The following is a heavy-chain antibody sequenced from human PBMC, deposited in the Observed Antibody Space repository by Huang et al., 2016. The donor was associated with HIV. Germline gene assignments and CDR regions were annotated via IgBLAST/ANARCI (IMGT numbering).Heavy chain of an antibody. CDR1: GGSIRSSSYY. CDR3: ARHMDCSSSSCLAGGHERGPFDM. Sequence: QLQLQESGPGLVKPSETLSLTCSVSGGSIRSSSYYWGWIRQPPGKGLEGIGGSYYRGSTFYNPSLKGRVAISVETSKNQFALGLSSVTAADTSVYYCARHMDCSSSSCLAGGHERGPFDMWGQGTMVTVSS. CDR2: SYYRGST. J-gene: IGHJ3*02. V-gene: IGHV4-39*01. D-gene: IGHD2-2*01.